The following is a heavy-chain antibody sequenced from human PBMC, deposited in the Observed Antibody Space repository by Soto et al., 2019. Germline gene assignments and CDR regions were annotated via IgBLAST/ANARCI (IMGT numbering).Heavy chain of an antibody. V-gene: IGHV4-31*03. Sequence: QVQLQESGPGLVKPSQTLSLTCTVSGGSISSGGYYWSWIRQHPGKGLEWIGYLYYSGSTYYNPSLKSRVTISVDTSKNQFSLKLSSVTAADTAVYYCARLPTVGATSDAFDIWGQGTMVTVSS. D-gene: IGHD1-26*01. CDR3: ARLPTVGATSDAFDI. CDR1: GGSISSGGYY. CDR2: LYYSGST. J-gene: IGHJ3*02.